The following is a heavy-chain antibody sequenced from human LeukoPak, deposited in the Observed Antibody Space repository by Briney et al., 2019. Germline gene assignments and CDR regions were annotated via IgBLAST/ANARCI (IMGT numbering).Heavy chain of an antibody. D-gene: IGHD3-10*01. CDR3: ARSSMVRGLIISALFSY. Sequence: GGSLRLSCAASGFTFSSYSMNWVRQAPGKGLEWVSSISSSSSYIYYADSVKGRFTISRDNAKNSLYLQMNSLRAEDTAVYYCARSSMVRGLIISALFSYWGQGTLVTVSS. CDR2: ISSSSSYI. J-gene: IGHJ4*02. V-gene: IGHV3-21*01. CDR1: GFTFSSYS.